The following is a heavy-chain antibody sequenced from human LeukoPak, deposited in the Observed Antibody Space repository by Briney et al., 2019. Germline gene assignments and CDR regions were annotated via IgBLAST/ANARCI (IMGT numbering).Heavy chain of an antibody. Sequence: GGSLRLSCAASGFTVSSNYMSWVRQAPGKGLEWVSVIYSGGSTYYADSVKGRFTISRDNSKNSLYLQMNSLRAEDTAVYYCARDSSGWYGGYAFDIWGQGTMVTVSS. CDR1: GFTVSSNY. D-gene: IGHD6-19*01. CDR2: IYSGGST. V-gene: IGHV3-66*01. J-gene: IGHJ3*02. CDR3: ARDSSGWYGGYAFDI.